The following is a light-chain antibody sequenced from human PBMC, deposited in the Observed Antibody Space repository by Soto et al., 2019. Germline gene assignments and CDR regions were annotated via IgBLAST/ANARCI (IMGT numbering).Light chain of an antibody. J-gene: IGKJ1*01. CDR1: QSVSSSY. Sequence: EIVLTQSPGTLSLSPGERATLSCRASQSVSSSYLAWYQQKPGQAPRLLIYGASSRATGIPDRFSGSGSGTDFTLSIIRLETEDFRGYFCMQYGSYPPWTFGEGTKLEIK. CDR2: GAS. CDR3: MQYGSYPPWT. V-gene: IGKV3-20*01.